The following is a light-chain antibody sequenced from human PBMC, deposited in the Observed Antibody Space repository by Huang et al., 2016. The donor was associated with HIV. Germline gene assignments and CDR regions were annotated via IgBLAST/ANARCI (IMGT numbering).Light chain of an antibody. Sequence: DILMTQSPDFLAVSLGERATINCRSSRNIFYNSNKKDYLAWYQQRPGQPPKLLIHWEATREAGVPDRFSGSGSGTDFTLTISSLQAEDVAIYYCQQYYTAPFTFGPGTKVDI. CDR3: QQYYTAPFT. V-gene: IGKV4-1*01. CDR1: RNIFYNSNKKDY. CDR2: WEA. J-gene: IGKJ3*01.